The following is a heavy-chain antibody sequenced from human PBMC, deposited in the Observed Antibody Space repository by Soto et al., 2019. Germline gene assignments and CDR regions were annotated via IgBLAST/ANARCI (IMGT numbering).Heavy chain of an antibody. CDR3: ARGGDIVVVPAAPIDY. CDR1: GYTFTGYY. V-gene: IGHV1-2*04. D-gene: IGHD2-2*01. Sequence: ASVKVSCKASGYTFTGYYMHWARQAPGQGLEWMGWINPNSGGTNYAQKFQGWVTMTRDTSISTAYMELSRLRSDDTAVYYCARGGDIVVVPAAPIDYWGQGTLVTVSS. J-gene: IGHJ4*02. CDR2: INPNSGGT.